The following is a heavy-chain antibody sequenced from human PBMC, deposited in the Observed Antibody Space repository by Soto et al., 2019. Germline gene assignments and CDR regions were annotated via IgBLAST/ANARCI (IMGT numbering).Heavy chain of an antibody. Sequence: PSETLSLTCTVSGGSISSYYWSWIRRPPGKGPEWIGYIYYSGSTNYNPSLKSRVTISVDTSKNQFSLKLSSVTAADTAVYYCARARLAEAVNWFDTWGQGTLVTVSS. D-gene: IGHD6-13*01. J-gene: IGHJ5*02. CDR2: IYYSGST. V-gene: IGHV4-59*01. CDR1: GGSISSYY. CDR3: ARARLAEAVNWFDT.